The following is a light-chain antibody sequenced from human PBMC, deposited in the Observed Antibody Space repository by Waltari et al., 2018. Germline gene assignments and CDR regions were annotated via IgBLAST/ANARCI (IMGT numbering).Light chain of an antibody. CDR2: AAS. CDR3: QQSYSTPPQMYT. CDR1: PSISSY. V-gene: IGKV1-39*01. J-gene: IGKJ2*01. Sequence: DIQMTQSPSSLSAPVGDRVTIPSRASPSISSYLNWYQQKPGKAPKLLIYAASSLQSGVPSRFSGSGSGTDFTLTISSLQPEDFATYYCQQSYSTPPQMYTFGQGTKLDIK.